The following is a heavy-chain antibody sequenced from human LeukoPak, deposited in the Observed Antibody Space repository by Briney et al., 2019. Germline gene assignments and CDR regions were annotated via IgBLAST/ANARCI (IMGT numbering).Heavy chain of an antibody. CDR3: ARTSEGGYFDY. J-gene: IGHJ4*02. Sequence: GESLRLSCAVSVFTFSNYWMHWVRQAPGKGLVWVSRINGDGSSTTYADSPKGRFTISRDNAKNTLYLQMNSLRAEDTAVYYCARTSEGGYFDYWGQGAVVTVSS. V-gene: IGHV3-74*01. CDR2: INGDGSST. CDR1: VFTFSNYW.